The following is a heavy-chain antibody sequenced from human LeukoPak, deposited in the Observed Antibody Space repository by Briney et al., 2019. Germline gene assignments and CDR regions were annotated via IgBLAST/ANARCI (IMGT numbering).Heavy chain of an antibody. Sequence: PGGSLRLSCAASGFTFSSYSMNWVRQAPGKGLEWVSSISSSSSYIYYADSVKGRFTISRDNAKNSLYLQMNSLRAEDTAVYYCARVRYCSGGSCYSPFDYWSQGTLVTVSS. CDR1: GFTFSSYS. D-gene: IGHD2-15*01. J-gene: IGHJ4*02. CDR2: ISSSSSYI. V-gene: IGHV3-21*01. CDR3: ARVRYCSGGSCYSPFDY.